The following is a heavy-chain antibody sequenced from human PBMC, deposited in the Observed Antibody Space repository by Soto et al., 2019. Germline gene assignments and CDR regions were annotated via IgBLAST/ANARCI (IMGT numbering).Heavy chain of an antibody. D-gene: IGHD3-22*01. CDR1: GFTFSSYA. J-gene: IGHJ4*02. CDR3: AIDLGPDSSGYFDY. CDR2: ISYDGSNK. V-gene: IGHV3-30-3*01. Sequence: GGSLRLSCAASGFTFSSYAMHWVRQAPGKGLEWVAVISYDGSNKYYADSVKGRFTISRDNSKNTLYLQMNSLRAEDTAVYYCAIDLGPDSSGYFDYWGQGTLVTVSS.